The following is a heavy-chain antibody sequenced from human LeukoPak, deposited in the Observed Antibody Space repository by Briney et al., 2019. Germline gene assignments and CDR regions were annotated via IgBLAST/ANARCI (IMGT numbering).Heavy chain of an antibody. V-gene: IGHV3-15*01. CDR1: GFTFSNAW. CDR3: TTDPTMVRGTYYFDF. CDR2: IKSKTDGGTT. Sequence: KTGGSLRLFCAASGFTFSNAWMRWVRQARGRGREWVGRIKSKTDGGTTDYAAPVKGRFTISRDDPTNTLYLQMNRLKTEDTAAYYCTTDPTMVRGTYYFDFWGQGTLVTVSS. J-gene: IGHJ4*02. D-gene: IGHD3-10*01.